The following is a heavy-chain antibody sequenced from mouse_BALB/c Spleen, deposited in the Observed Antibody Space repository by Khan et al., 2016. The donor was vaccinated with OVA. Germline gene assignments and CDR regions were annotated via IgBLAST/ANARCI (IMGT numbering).Heavy chain of an antibody. V-gene: IGHV3-8*02. CDR3: ARSTCRYAFAY. J-gene: IGHJ3*01. D-gene: IGHD2-14*01. CDR2: MIYSGNT. Sequence: EVQLQESGPSLVKPSQTLSLTCSVTGDSITSVYWSWIRKFPGNKLEYMGYMIYSGNTYYNPSLKSRISITRHTSKSQYYLQLSPVTTEDTATYYCARSTCRYAFAYWGQGTLVTVSA. CDR1: GDSITSVY.